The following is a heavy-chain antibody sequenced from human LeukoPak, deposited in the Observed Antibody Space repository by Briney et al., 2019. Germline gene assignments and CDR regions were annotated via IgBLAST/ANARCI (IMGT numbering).Heavy chain of an antibody. CDR2: IKSKIDGGTT. CDR1: GFTFSTYA. D-gene: IGHD2-21*01. CDR3: TTIRGYCGGDCYGY. Sequence: TGGSLRLSCAASGFTFSTYAMSWVRQAPGKGLEWVGRIKSKIDGGTTDFAAPVKGRFTTSRDDSKNTLYLQMNSLETEDTAVYYCTTIRGYCGGDCYGYWGQGTLVTVSS. V-gene: IGHV3-15*01. J-gene: IGHJ4*02.